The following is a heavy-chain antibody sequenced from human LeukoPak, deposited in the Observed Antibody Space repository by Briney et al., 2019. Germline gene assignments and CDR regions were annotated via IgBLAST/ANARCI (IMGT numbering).Heavy chain of an antibody. V-gene: IGHV3-7*01. J-gene: IGHJ6*03. CDR3: ARRMGIYYYYYMDV. D-gene: IGHD6-13*01. CDR1: GFTFSSYW. CDR2: IKQDGSEK. Sequence: GGSLRLSCAASGFTFSSYWMSWVRQAPGKGLEWVANIKQDGSEKYYVDSVKGRFTISRDNAKNSLYLQMNSLRAEDTAVYYCARRMGIYYYYYMDVWGKGTTVTISS.